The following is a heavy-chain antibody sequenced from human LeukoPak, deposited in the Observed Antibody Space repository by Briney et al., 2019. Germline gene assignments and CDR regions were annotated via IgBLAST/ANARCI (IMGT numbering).Heavy chain of an antibody. CDR2: INPNSGGT. CDR1: GYTFTGYY. J-gene: IGHJ6*03. D-gene: IGHD6-13*01. Sequence: GASVRVSCKASGYTFTGYYMHWVRQAPGQGLEWMGWINPNSGGTNYAQKFQGRVTMTRDTSISTAYMELSRLRSDDTAVYYCARDPGQLDTYYYYMDVWGKGTTVTVSS. CDR3: ARDPGQLDTYYYYMDV. V-gene: IGHV1-2*02.